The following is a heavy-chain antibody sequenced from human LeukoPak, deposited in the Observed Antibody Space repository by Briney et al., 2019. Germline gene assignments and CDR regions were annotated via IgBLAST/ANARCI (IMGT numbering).Heavy chain of an antibody. CDR3: ARSSYSSSSYYFDY. D-gene: IGHD6-13*01. Sequence: PSETLSLTCTVSGGSISSYYWSWIRQPPGKGLEWIGYIYYSGSTNYNPPLKSRVTISVDTSKNQFSLKLSSVTAADTAVYYCARSSYSSSSYYFDYWGQGTLVTVSS. J-gene: IGHJ4*02. CDR1: GGSISSYY. V-gene: IGHV4-59*01. CDR2: IYYSGST.